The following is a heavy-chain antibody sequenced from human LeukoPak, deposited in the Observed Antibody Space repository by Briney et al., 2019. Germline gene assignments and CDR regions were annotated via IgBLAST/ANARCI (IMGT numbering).Heavy chain of an antibody. CDR1: GYTLTELS. J-gene: IGHJ3*02. V-gene: IGHV1-24*01. CDR2: FDPEDGET. D-gene: IGHD2-2*01. CDR3: ATDLKASTHDAFDI. Sequence: ASVKASCKVSGYTLTELSMHWVRQAPGKGLEWMGGFDPEDGETIYAQKFQGRVTMTEDTSTDTAYMELSSLRSEDTAVYYCATDLKASTHDAFDIWGQGTMVTVSS.